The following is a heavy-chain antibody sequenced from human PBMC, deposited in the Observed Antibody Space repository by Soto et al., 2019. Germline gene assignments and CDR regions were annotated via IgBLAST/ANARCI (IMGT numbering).Heavy chain of an antibody. V-gene: IGHV4-30-4*01. CDR3: ARTTVVTWFDP. CDR2: IYYSGST. CDR1: GGSISSGDYY. J-gene: IGHJ5*02. Sequence: SETLSLTCTVSGGSISSGDYYWSWIRQPPGKGLEWIGYIYYSGSTYYNPSLKSRVTISVDTSKNQFSLKLSSVTAADTAVYYCARTTVVTWFDPWGQGTLVTVSS. D-gene: IGHD4-17*01.